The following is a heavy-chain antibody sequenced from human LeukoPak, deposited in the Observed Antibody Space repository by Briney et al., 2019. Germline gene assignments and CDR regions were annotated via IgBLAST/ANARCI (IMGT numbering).Heavy chain of an antibody. CDR2: IYYSGST. V-gene: IGHV4-39*02. J-gene: IGHJ4*02. Sequence: SETLSLTCTVSGGSISSSSYYWGWIRQPPGKGLEWIGSIYYSGSTYYNPSLKSRVTISVDTSKNQFSLKLSSVTAADTAVYYCARDSSGYDTLDYWGQGTLVTASS. D-gene: IGHD3-22*01. CDR3: ARDSSGYDTLDY. CDR1: GGSISSSSYY.